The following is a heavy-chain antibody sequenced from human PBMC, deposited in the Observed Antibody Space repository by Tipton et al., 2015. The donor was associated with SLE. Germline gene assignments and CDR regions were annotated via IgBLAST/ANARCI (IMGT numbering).Heavy chain of an antibody. Sequence: TLSLTCTVSGGSISSSSYYWGWIRQPPGKGLEWIGSIYHSGSTYYNPSLKSRVTISVDTSKNQFSLKLSSVTAADTAVYYCAREGLESSSPGWFDPWGQGTLVTVSS. J-gene: IGHJ5*02. CDR2: IYHSGST. D-gene: IGHD6-6*01. CDR1: GGSISSSSYY. V-gene: IGHV4-39*07. CDR3: AREGLESSSPGWFDP.